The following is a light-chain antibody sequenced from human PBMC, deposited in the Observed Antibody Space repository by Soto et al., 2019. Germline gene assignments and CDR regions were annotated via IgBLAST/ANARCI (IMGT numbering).Light chain of an antibody. CDR3: SSYTSSSTVV. CDR2: DVT. V-gene: IGLV2-14*03. Sequence: SVLTQPASVSGSPGQSITISCTGTSSDVDDYNSVSWYQHHPGEAPKLMIYDVTNRPSGVSNRFFGSKSGNTASLTISGLQAEDEADYYCSSYTSSSTVVFGGGTKLTVL. J-gene: IGLJ3*02. CDR1: SSDVDDYNS.